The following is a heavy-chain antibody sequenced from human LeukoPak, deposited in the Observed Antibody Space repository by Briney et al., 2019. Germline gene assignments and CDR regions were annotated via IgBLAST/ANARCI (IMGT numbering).Heavy chain of an antibody. J-gene: IGHJ3*02. CDR2: VSYDGNNE. CDR3: ARPSRGTNAFDI. V-gene: IGHV3-30*03. CDR1: GFSFSSRG. Sequence: PGRSLRLSCEASGFSFSSRGMHWVRQAPGKGLELVAVVSYDGNNEDYAESVKGRFTISRDNSKNTLYLQMNSLRAEDTAVYYCARPSRGTNAFDIWGQGAMVTASS. D-gene: IGHD1/OR15-1a*01.